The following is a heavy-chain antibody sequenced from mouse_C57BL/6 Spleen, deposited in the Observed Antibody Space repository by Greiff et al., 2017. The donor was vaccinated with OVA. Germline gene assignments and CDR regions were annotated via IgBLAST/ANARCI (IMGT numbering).Heavy chain of an antibody. D-gene: IGHD1-1*01. V-gene: IGHV5-6*02. CDR3: ARPITTVVEGYFDV. Sequence: VKLVESGGDLVKPGGSLKLSCAASGFTFRSYGLSWVRQTPDKRLEWVATLSSGGSYTYYPDSVKGRFTISRDNAKNTLYLKMSSLKSEDTAMYYCARPITTVVEGYFDVWGTGTTVTVSS. J-gene: IGHJ1*03. CDR1: GFTFRSYG. CDR2: LSSGGSYT.